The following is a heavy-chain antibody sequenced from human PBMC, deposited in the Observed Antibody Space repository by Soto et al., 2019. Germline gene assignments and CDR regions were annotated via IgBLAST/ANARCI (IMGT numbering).Heavy chain of an antibody. D-gene: IGHD3-16*01. Sequence: GGSLRLSCAASGFTFDDYAMHWVRQAPGKGLEWVSGISWNSGSIGYADSVKGRFTISRDNAKNSLYLQMNRLRAEDAALSSWENGAGGGRGVGTEGLGYWGQGTLVTVSS. CDR1: GFTFDDYA. J-gene: IGHJ4*02. V-gene: IGHV3-9*01. CDR3: ENGAGGGRGVGTEGLGY. CDR2: ISWNSGSI.